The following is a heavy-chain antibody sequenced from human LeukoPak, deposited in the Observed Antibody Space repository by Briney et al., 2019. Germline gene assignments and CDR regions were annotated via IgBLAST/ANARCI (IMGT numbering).Heavy chain of an antibody. CDR3: ARDSRYNWNDGWFDP. CDR1: GGTFSSYA. CDR2: IIPIFGTA. Sequence: SVKVSCKASGGTFSSYAISWVRQAPGQGLEWMGGIIPIFGTANYAQKFPGRVTITADESTSTAYMELSSLRSEDTAVYYCARDSRYNWNDGWFDPWGQGTLVTVSS. J-gene: IGHJ5*02. V-gene: IGHV1-69*01. D-gene: IGHD1-1*01.